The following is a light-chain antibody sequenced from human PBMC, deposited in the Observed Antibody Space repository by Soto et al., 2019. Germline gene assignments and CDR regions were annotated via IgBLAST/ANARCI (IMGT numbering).Light chain of an antibody. CDR1: QSVSSH. V-gene: IGKV3-15*01. CDR2: DSS. CDR3: QQFGDWPS. Sequence: MTKSPAIVSVSQGESATLPCRASQSVSSHVVWYQQKPGQAPRLLISDSSTRATGIPARFSGSGSGSEFTLTIISLESDDSAIYYCQQFGDWPSFGLGTKVDIK. J-gene: IGKJ1*01.